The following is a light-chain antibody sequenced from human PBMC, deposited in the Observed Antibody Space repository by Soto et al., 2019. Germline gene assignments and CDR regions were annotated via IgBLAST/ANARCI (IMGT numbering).Light chain of an antibody. J-gene: IGKJ4*01. CDR3: QQYYSYPLT. CDR2: GAS. V-gene: IGKV3D-15*01. CDR1: QSVSSSY. Sequence: EIVMTQSPAILSVSPGDRATLSCRASQSVSSSYLAWYQQKPGLAPRLLIYGASSRATGIPDRFSGSGSGTDFTLTISCLQSEDFATYYCQQYYSYPLTFGGGTRWLS.